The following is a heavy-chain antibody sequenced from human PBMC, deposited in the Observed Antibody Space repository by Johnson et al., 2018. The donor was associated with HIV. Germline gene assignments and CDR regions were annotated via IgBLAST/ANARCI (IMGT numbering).Heavy chain of an antibody. V-gene: IGHV3-30*04. CDR2: ISYDGSNK. J-gene: IGHJ3*02. CDR1: GFTFSSYA. D-gene: IGHD6-6*01. Sequence: QVQLVESGGGVVQPGRSLRLSCAASGFTFSSYAMHWVRQAPGKGLEWVAVISYDGSNKYYADSVKGRFTISRDNSKNTLYLQMNSLRAEDTAVYYCARVGQKLFPVPRGAFDIWGQGTMVTVSS. CDR3: ARVGQKLFPVPRGAFDI.